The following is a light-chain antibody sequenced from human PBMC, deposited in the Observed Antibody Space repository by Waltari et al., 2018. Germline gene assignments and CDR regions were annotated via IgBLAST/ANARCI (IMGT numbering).Light chain of an antibody. V-gene: IGLV2-14*03. CDR2: DVS. J-gene: IGLJ2*01. CDR3: SSYISSSTLEL. Sequence: QSALTQPASVSGSPGQSITISCTGTSSDVGHYNYVSWYQQHPGNAPTLMLFDVSIRPSGVSNRCSGSKSGNTASLTISGLQAEDEADYYCSSYISSSTLELFGGGTSLTVL. CDR1: SSDVGHYNY.